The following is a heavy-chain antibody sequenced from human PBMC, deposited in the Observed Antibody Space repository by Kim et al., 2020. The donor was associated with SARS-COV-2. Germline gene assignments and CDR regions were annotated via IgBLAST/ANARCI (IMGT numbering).Heavy chain of an antibody. CDR3: ARHGRGPGY. D-gene: IGHD3-10*01. V-gene: IGHV4-39*01. Sequence: GSTSYNPSLKSRVTISVDTSKNQFSLKLSSVTAADTAVYYCARHGRGPGYWGQGTLVTVSS. CDR2: GST. J-gene: IGHJ4*02.